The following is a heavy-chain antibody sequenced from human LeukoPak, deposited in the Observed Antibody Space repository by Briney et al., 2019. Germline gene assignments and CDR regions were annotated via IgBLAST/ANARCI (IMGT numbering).Heavy chain of an antibody. Sequence: PGGSLRLPCAASGFTFSNAYMSWVRQAPGKGLEWVSSISSSSSYIYYADSVKGRFTISRDNAKNSLYLQMNSLRAEDTAVYYCARVVGLWSDWGQGTLVTVSS. CDR2: ISSSSSYI. J-gene: IGHJ4*02. D-gene: IGHD5-18*01. CDR1: GFTFSNAY. V-gene: IGHV3-21*01. CDR3: ARVVGLWSD.